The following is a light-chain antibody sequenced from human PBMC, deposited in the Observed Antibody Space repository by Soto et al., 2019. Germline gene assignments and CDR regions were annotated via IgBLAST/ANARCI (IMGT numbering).Light chain of an antibody. CDR3: SSYTSSSTVI. CDR1: SSDVGGYNY. Sequence: QYALTQPASVSGSPGQSIAISWTGSSSDVGGYNYVSWYQQHSGKAPKLMIYDVSNRPSGVSDRFSGSKSGNTASLTISGLQAEDEAEYYCSSYTSSSTVIFGGGTKVTVL. V-gene: IGLV2-14*01. CDR2: DVS. J-gene: IGLJ2*01.